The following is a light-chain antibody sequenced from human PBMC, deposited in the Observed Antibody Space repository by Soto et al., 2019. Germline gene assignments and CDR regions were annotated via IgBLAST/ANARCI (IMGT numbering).Light chain of an antibody. J-gene: IGKJ3*01. CDR2: GAS. V-gene: IGKV3-15*01. CDR3: QQYNNWFT. CDR1: QSVSSN. Sequence: EIVMTQSPATLSVSPGERATLSCRASQSVSSNLAWYQQKPGQAPRLLIYGASTRATGIPARFSGSGSGTDFTLTIISRQSEDFAVYYCQQYNNWFTFAPGTKVDIK.